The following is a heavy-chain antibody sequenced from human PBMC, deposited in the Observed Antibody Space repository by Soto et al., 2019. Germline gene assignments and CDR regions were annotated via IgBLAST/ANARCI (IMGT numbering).Heavy chain of an antibody. J-gene: IGHJ4*02. CDR2: ISWNSGSI. V-gene: IGHV3-9*01. CDR1: GFTFDDYA. CDR3: AKDLVAVAGYFDY. D-gene: IGHD6-19*01. Sequence: EVQLVESGGGLVQPGRSLRLSCAASGFTFDDYAMHWVRQAPGKGLEWVSGISWNSGSIGYADSVKGRFTISRDNAKNSLYLQMNSLRAEDTALYYCAKDLVAVAGYFDYRGQGTLVTVSS.